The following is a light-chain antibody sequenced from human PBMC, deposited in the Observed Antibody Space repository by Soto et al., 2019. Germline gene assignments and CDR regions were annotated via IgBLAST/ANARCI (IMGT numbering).Light chain of an antibody. CDR1: QSISSY. Sequence: DIQTTQSPSSLSASVGDRVTITCRASQSISSYLNWYQQKPGKAPKLLIYDASSLQSGVPSRFSGSGSGTDFTLTISNLQPEDFATYYCQQSYSTPLTFGGGTKVEIK. J-gene: IGKJ4*01. CDR3: QQSYSTPLT. V-gene: IGKV1-39*01. CDR2: DAS.